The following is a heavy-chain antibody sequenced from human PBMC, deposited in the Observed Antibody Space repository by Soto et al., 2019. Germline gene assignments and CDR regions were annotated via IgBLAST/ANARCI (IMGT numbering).Heavy chain of an antibody. Sequence: SETLSLTCTVSGGSIRTPDWWSWVRQTPEKGLEWIGEIYHSGTPNYNPSLKSRVSMSVDKSNNQFSLKLYSVNAADTAVYYCARVTSVFGSEGPEVGRWFDSWGQGTLVT. J-gene: IGHJ5*01. CDR1: GGSIRTPDW. CDR3: ARVTSVFGSEGPEVGRWFDS. V-gene: IGHV4-4*02. D-gene: IGHD5-12*01. CDR2: IYHSGTP.